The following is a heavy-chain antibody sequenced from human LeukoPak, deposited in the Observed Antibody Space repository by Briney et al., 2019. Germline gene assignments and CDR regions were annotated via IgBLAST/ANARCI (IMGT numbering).Heavy chain of an antibody. V-gene: IGHV3-64D*09. CDR3: VKITSVTGRDC. CDR2: ISNDGSRS. D-gene: IGHD2-21*02. J-gene: IGHJ4*01. CDR1: GFTFSAYA. Sequence: PGGSLRLSCSASGFTFSAYAMYWVRQAPGEGLEYVSGISNDGSRSFYADSVKGRFTISRDNSKNTLYLQMSSLRAEDTALYYCVKITSVTGRDCWGQGTRLTVSS.